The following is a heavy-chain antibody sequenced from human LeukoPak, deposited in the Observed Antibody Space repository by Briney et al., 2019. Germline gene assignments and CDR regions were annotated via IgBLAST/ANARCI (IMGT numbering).Heavy chain of an antibody. J-gene: IGHJ3*02. CDR1: VGSISSYY. Sequence: SETLSLTRTVSVGSISSYYWSWIRQPAGKGLEWIGRIYTSGSTNYNPSLKSRVTMSVDTSKNQFSLKLSSVTAADTAVYYCARDFAEGQPQDAFDIWGQGTMVTVSS. CDR2: IYTSGST. D-gene: IGHD3-3*01. CDR3: ARDFAEGQPQDAFDI. V-gene: IGHV4-4*07.